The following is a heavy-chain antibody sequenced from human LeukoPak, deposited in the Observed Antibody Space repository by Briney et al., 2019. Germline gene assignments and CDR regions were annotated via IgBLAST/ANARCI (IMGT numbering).Heavy chain of an antibody. CDR2: TYYSGST. V-gene: IGHV4-59*01. CDR3: ARDNYYGSGSPPYYYYMDV. CDR1: GGSISSYY. D-gene: IGHD3-10*01. J-gene: IGHJ6*03. Sequence: PSDTLSLTCTVSGGSISSYYWSWIRHPPGKGLEWIGYTYYSGSTNYNPSLKSRVTISVDTSKNQFSLKLSSVTAADTAVYYCARDNYYGSGSPPYYYYMDVWGKGTTVTVSS.